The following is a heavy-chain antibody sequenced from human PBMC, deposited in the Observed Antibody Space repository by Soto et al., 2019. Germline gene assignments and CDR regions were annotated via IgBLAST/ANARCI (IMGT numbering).Heavy chain of an antibody. V-gene: IGHV1-58*02. CDR3: AADRRNYDFWSQCQKFDP. CDR2: IVVGSGNT. Sequence: AASVKVSCKASGFTFTSSAMQWVRQARGQRLEWIGWIVVGSGNTNYAQKFQERVTITRDMSTSTAYMELSSLRSEDTAVYYCAADRRNYDFWSQCQKFDPWGQGTLVTVSS. CDR1: GFTFTSSA. D-gene: IGHD3-3*01. J-gene: IGHJ5*02.